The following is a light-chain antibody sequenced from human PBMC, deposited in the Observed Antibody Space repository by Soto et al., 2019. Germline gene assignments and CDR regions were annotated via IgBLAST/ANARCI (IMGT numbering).Light chain of an antibody. V-gene: IGKV1-5*01. CDR3: QQYYSYPIT. CDR2: TVS. J-gene: IGKJ5*01. Sequence: DIQMTQSPSTLSASVGDRVTITCRASQSISSWLAWYQQKPGKAPKSLIYTVSTLQSGVPSRFSGSGSGTEFSLTISSLQPEDFATYYCQQYYSYPITFGQGTRLENK. CDR1: QSISSW.